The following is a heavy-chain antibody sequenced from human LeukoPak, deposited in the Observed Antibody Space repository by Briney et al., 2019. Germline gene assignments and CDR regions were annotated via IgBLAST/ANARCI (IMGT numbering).Heavy chain of an antibody. CDR2: IKQDGSEK. CDR3: ARDAVGYSSSSHFDY. Sequence: PGGSLRLSCAASGFTFSSYWMSWVRQAPGKGLEWVANIKQDGSEKYYVDSVKGRFTISRDNAKNSLYLQMNSLRAEDTAVYYCARDAVGYSSSSHFDYWGQGTLVTVSS. V-gene: IGHV3-7*01. CDR1: GFTFSSYW. D-gene: IGHD6-6*01. J-gene: IGHJ4*02.